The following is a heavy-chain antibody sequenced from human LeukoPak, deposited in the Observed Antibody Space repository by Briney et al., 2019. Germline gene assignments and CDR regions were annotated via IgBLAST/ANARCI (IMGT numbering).Heavy chain of an antibody. CDR1: GGSFRGYY. CDR2: INHSGST. D-gene: IGHD6-6*01. CDR3: ARVRGAARDYYYYYYMDV. V-gene: IGHV4-34*01. Sequence: KPSETLSLTCAVYGGSFRGYYWSWIRQPPGKGLEWIGEINHSGSTNYNPSLESRVTISVDTSKNQFSLKLSSVTAADTAVYYCARVRGAARDYYYYYYMDVWGKGTTVTVSS. J-gene: IGHJ6*03.